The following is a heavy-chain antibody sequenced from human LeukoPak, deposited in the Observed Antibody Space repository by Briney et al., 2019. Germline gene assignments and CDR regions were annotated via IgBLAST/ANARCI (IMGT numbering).Heavy chain of an antibody. J-gene: IGHJ4*02. CDR2: MNPNSGNT. V-gene: IGHV1-8*01. Sequence: ASVKGSCKASGYTFTSYDINWVRQATGQGLEWMGWMNPNSGNTGYAQKFQGRVTMTRNTSISTAYMELSSLRSEDTAVYYCARSPNGVCQFDYWGQGTLVTVSS. CDR1: GYTFTSYD. CDR3: ARSPNGVCQFDY. D-gene: IGHD2-8*01.